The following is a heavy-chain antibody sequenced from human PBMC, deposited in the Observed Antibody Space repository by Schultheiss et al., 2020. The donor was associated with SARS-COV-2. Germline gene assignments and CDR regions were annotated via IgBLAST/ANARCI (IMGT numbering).Heavy chain of an antibody. J-gene: IGHJ4*02. CDR3: AREEGRGYRGYGSFDY. Sequence: GGSLRLSCAASGFTFSSYGMHWVRQAPGKGLEWVSAISGSGGSTYYADSVKGRFTISRDNSKNTLYLQMNSLRAEDTAVYYCAREEGRGYRGYGSFDYWGQGTLVTVSS. CDR2: ISGSGGST. D-gene: IGHD3-10*01. V-gene: IGHV3-23*01. CDR1: GFTFSSYG.